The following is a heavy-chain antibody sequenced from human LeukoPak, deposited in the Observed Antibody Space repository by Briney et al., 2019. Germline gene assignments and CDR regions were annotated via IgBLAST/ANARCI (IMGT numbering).Heavy chain of an antibody. Sequence: GRSLGLSCAASGFTFSSYAMHWVRQAPGKGLEWVAVISYDGSNKYYADSVKGRLTISRDNSKNTLYLQMNSLRAEDTAVYYCAKTMTIPAYYYYGMDVWGQGTTVTVSS. V-gene: IGHV3-30-3*01. D-gene: IGHD4/OR15-4a*01. J-gene: IGHJ6*02. CDR1: GFTFSSYA. CDR3: AKTMTIPAYYYYGMDV. CDR2: ISYDGSNK.